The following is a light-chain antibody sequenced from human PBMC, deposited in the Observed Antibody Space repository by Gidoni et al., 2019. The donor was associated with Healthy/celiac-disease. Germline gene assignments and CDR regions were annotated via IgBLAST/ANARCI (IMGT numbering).Light chain of an antibody. Sequence: IHPTQSPSTLSASVGDRVTITCRASQSISSWLAWYQQKPGKAPKLLIYKASSLESGVPSRFSGSGSGTEFTLTISSLQPDDFATYYCQQYNSYPFTFGPGTKVEIK. CDR3: QQYNSYPFT. CDR2: KAS. CDR1: QSISSW. J-gene: IGKJ3*01. V-gene: IGKV1-5*03.